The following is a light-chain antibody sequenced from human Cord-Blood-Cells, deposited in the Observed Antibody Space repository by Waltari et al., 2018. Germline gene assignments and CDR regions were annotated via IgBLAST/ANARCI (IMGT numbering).Light chain of an antibody. CDR1: QSLLHSNGYNY. CDR3: MQYLQTPLT. V-gene: IGKV2-28*01. J-gene: IGKJ4*01. Sequence: IVMTQSPLSLPVTPGEPASISCRSSQSLLHSNGYNYLDWYLQKPGQSPQLLIYLGSNRASGVPDRFSGSGSGTDFTLKISRVEAEDFGVYYCMQYLQTPLTFGGGTKVEIK. CDR2: LGS.